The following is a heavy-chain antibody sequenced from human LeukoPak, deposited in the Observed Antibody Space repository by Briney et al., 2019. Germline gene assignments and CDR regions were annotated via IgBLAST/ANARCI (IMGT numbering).Heavy chain of an antibody. CDR3: ARAAYYGHYYYYGMDV. V-gene: IGHV4-34*01. D-gene: IGHD3-10*01. CDR1: GGSFSGYY. J-gene: IGHJ6*02. Sequence: PSETLSLTCAVYGGSFSGYYWSWIRQPPGKGLEWLGEINHSGSTNYNPSLKSRVTISVDTSKNQFSLKLSSVTAADTAVYYCARAAYYGHYYYYGMDVWGQGTTVTVSS. CDR2: INHSGST.